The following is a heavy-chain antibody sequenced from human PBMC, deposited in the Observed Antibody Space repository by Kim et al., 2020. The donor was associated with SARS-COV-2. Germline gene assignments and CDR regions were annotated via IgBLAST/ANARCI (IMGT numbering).Heavy chain of an antibody. CDR2: IYHSGST. V-gene: IGHV4-4*02. CDR3: ATLLPDYYDSSGYYFSHYYFDY. D-gene: IGHD3-22*01. CDR1: GGSISSSNW. J-gene: IGHJ4*02. Sequence: SETLSLTCAVSGGSISSSNWWSWVRQPPGKGLEWIGEIYHSGSTNYNPSLKSRVTISVDKSKNQFSLKLSSVTAADTAVYYCATLLPDYYDSSGYYFSHYYFDYWAREPWSPSPQ.